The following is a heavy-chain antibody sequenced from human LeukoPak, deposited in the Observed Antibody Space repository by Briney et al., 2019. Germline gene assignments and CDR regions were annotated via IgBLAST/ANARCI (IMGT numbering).Heavy chain of an antibody. J-gene: IGHJ6*02. CDR2: ISYDGSNK. CDR3: ARDNYCSSTSCYLYYYYYGMDV. V-gene: IGHV3-30-3*01. D-gene: IGHD2-2*01. Sequence: GRSLRLSCAASGFTFSSYAMHWVRQAPGKGLEWVAVISYDGSNKYYADSVKGRLTISRDNSKNTLYLQMNSLRAEDTAVYYCARDNYCSSTSCYLYYYYYGMDVWGQGTTVTVSS. CDR1: GFTFSSYA.